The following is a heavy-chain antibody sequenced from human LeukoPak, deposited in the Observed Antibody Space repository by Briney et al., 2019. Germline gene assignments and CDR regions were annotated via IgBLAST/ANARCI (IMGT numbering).Heavy chain of an antibody. V-gene: IGHV4-39*07. Sequence: SETLSLTCTVSGGSINSRIYYWGWIRQPPGKGLEWIGSIYYSGSTYYNPSLKSRVTISVDTSKNQFSLKLSSVTAADTAVYYCARGLGSSWYSGDYYFDYWGQGTLVTVSS. D-gene: IGHD6-13*01. CDR3: ARGLGSSWYSGDYYFDY. J-gene: IGHJ4*02. CDR1: GGSINSRIYY. CDR2: IYYSGST.